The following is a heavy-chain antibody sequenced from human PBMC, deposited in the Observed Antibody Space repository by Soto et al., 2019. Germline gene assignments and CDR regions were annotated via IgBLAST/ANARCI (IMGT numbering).Heavy chain of an antibody. D-gene: IGHD3-22*01. CDR1: GFTFSSYA. J-gene: IGHJ4*02. CDR2: ISYDGSNK. V-gene: IGHV3-30-3*01. Sequence: GGSLRLSCAASGFTFSSYAMHWVLQATGKGLEWVAVISYDGSNKYYADSVKGRFTISRDNSKNTLYLQMNSLRAEDTAVYYCAVVITFGHFDYWGQGTLVTVAS. CDR3: AVVITFGHFDY.